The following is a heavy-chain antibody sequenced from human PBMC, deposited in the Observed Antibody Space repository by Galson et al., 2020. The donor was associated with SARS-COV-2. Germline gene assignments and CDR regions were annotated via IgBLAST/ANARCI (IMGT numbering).Heavy chain of an antibody. D-gene: IGHD2-15*01. CDR1: GFTFSTYG. CDR3: TKVSDRHVVGSSFDY. Sequence: TGGSLRLSCAVSGFTFSTYGMHWVRQAPGKGLEWVAVISFDESKEYYADSVKGRFTISRDNSKNTLYLQMNSLRGEDTAVYYCTKVSDRHVVGSSFDYWGQGTLVTVSS. CDR2: ISFDESKE. V-gene: IGHV3-30*18. J-gene: IGHJ4*02.